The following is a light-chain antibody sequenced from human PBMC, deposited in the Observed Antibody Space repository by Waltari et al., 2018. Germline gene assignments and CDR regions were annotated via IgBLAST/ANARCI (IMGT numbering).Light chain of an antibody. V-gene: IGKV3-20*01. Sequence: EIVLTQSPGTLTLSPGERATLTCRASQSVSKFLAWYQQKPGQAPRLLIYDASTRATGIPYRFSATGCGTDFTLSISRLEPEDFAVYYCQKYGTYPATFGQGTKVQMK. CDR1: QSVSKF. J-gene: IGKJ1*01. CDR2: DAS. CDR3: QKYGTYPAT.